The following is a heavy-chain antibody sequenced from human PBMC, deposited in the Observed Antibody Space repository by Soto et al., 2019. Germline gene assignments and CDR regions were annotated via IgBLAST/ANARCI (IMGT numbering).Heavy chain of an antibody. D-gene: IGHD4-17*01. Sequence: QVQLQESGPGLVKPSETLSLTCTVSGGSISSYYWSWIRQPPGKGLEWIGYIYYSGSTNYNPSLTSRVNISVDTSKNQFSLKLSSVTAADTAVYYCARRYGYAFDIWGQGTMVTVSS. CDR3: ARRYGYAFDI. V-gene: IGHV4-59*01. CDR1: GGSISSYY. J-gene: IGHJ3*02. CDR2: IYYSGST.